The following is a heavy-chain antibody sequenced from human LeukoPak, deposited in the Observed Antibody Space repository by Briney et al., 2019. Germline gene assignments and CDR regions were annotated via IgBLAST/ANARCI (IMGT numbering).Heavy chain of an antibody. CDR1: GYTFTSYA. Sequence: GASVKVSCKASGYTFTSYAMHWVRQAPGQRLEWMGWINAGNGNTKYSQKFQGRVTITRDTSASTAYMELSSLRSEDTAVYYCARDLDSSSRGGGFDYWGQGTLVTVSS. CDR2: INAGNGNT. J-gene: IGHJ4*02. CDR3: ARDLDSSSRGGGFDY. D-gene: IGHD6-6*01. V-gene: IGHV1-3*01.